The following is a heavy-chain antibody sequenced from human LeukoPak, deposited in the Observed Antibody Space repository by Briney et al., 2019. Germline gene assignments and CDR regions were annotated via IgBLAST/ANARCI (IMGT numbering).Heavy chain of an antibody. J-gene: IGHJ4*02. V-gene: IGHV4-39*01. D-gene: IGHD3-10*01. Sequence: PSETLSLTCTVSGGSISSSSYYWGWIRQPPGKGLEWIGSIYYSGSTYYNPSLKSRVTISVDTSKNQFSLKLSSVTAADTAVYYCARAITMVRGVIIRPYYFDYWGQGTLVTVSS. CDR1: GGSISSSSYY. CDR3: ARAITMVRGVIIRPYYFDY. CDR2: IYYSGST.